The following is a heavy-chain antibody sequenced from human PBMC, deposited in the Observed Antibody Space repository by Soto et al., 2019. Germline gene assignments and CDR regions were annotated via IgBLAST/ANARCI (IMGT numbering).Heavy chain of an antibody. CDR1: GGSISSGGYY. Sequence: QVQLQESGPGLVKPSQTLSLTCTVSGGSISSGGYYWSWIRQHPGKGLEWIGYIYYSGSTYYNPSHKSRVTIAVDTSKNQFSLKLSSVTAADTAVYYCARFRLRVGDNWFDPWGQGTLVTVSS. V-gene: IGHV4-31*03. D-gene: IGHD5-12*01. J-gene: IGHJ5*02. CDR3: ARFRLRVGDNWFDP. CDR2: IYYSGST.